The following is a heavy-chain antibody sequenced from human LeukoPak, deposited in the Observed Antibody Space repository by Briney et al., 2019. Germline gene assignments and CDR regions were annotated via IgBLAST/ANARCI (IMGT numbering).Heavy chain of an antibody. CDR2: IWSDGSKK. CDR1: GFTFSTYG. CDR3: ARRVAQSAYSAMGV. D-gene: IGHD2-15*01. Sequence: PGGSLRLSCVASGFTFSTYGMHWVRQAPGKGLEWVAVIWSDGSKKYYADSVKGRFTISRDNSKNTLYLQMDSLRAEDTAVYYCARRVAQSAYSAMGVWGQGTTVTVSS. V-gene: IGHV3-33*01. J-gene: IGHJ6*02.